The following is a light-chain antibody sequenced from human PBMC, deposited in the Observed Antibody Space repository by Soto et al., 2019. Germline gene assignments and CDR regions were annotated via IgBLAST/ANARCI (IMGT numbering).Light chain of an antibody. Sequence: DIVMTQSPLSLPVTPGEPASISCRSSQSRRHHNGYYYLDWYLQKPGQSPQVLIYLGSNRASGVPDRVSGSGSGTVFALKISRVEAEDVGVYYCIQTLQAPYSFGQGTKLEIK. CDR1: QSRRHHNGYYY. V-gene: IGKV2-28*01. J-gene: IGKJ2*01. CDR3: IQTLQAPYS. CDR2: LGS.